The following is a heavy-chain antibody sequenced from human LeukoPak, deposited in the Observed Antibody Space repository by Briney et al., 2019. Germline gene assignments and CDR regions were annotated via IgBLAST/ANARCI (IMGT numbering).Heavy chain of an antibody. CDR3: AKGYSDWLLHAFDI. Sequence: GRSLRLSCAASGFTFDDYAMHWVRQAPGKGLEWVSGISWNSGSIGYADSVKGRFTISRDNAKNSLYLQMNSLRAEDTALYYCAKGYSDWLLHAFDIWGQGTMVTVSS. CDR1: GFTFDDYA. D-gene: IGHD3-3*01. J-gene: IGHJ3*02. CDR2: ISWNSGSI. V-gene: IGHV3-9*01.